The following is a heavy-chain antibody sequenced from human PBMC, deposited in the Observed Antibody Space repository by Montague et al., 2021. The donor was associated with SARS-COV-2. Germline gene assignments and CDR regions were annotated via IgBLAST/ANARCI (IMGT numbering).Heavy chain of an antibody. CDR2: IYFTGKT. J-gene: IGHJ3*02. Sequence: SETLSLTCSVPGDSISRSHYFWAWIRQPPGMGLEWIGSIYFTGKTYYHPSLKSRVTISIDTSRNHFSLRLSSVTAADSAAFYCARWGLNNAFDIWGLGTMITISS. V-gene: IGHV4-39*02. CDR3: ARWGLNNAFDI. CDR1: GDSISRSHYF. D-gene: IGHD1/OR15-1a*01.